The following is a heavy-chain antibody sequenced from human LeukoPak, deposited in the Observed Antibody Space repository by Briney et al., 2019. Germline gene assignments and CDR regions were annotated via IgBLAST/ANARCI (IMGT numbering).Heavy chain of an antibody. Sequence: SETLSLTCAVYGGSFSGYYWSWIRQPPGKGLEWIGEINHSGSTNYNPSLKSRVTISVDTSKNQFSLKLSSVTAADTAVYYCARDTRDDSSGYIPYYYYYMDVWGKGTTVTVSS. V-gene: IGHV4-34*01. J-gene: IGHJ6*03. CDR2: INHSGST. CDR3: ARDTRDDSSGYIPYYYYYMDV. CDR1: GGSFSGYY. D-gene: IGHD3-22*01.